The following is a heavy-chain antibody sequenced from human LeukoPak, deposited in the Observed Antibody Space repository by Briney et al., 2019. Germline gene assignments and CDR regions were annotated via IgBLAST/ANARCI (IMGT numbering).Heavy chain of an antibody. V-gene: IGHV4-34*01. D-gene: IGHD3-3*01. CDR2: INHSGST. CDR3: ARGRRYDFWSGYYRNLNYYYMDV. J-gene: IGHJ6*03. Sequence: SETLSLTCAVYGRSFSGYYWSWIRQPPGKGLEWIGEINHSGSTNYNPSLKSRVTISVDTSKNQFSLKLSSVTAADTAVYYCARGRRYDFWSGYYRNLNYYYMDVWGKGTTVTVSS. CDR1: GRSFSGYY.